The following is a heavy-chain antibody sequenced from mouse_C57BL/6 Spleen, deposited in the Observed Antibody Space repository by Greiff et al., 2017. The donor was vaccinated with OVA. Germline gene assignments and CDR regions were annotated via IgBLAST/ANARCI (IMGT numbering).Heavy chain of an antibody. CDR3: ARGGLYYSAMDY. CDR2: IYPGSGST. D-gene: IGHD2-12*01. V-gene: IGHV1-55*01. J-gene: IGHJ4*01. CDR1: GYTFTSYW. Sequence: VQLQQPGAELVKPGASVKMSCKASGYTFTSYWITWVKQRPGQGLEWIGDIYPGSGSTNYNEKFKSKATLTVDTSSSTAYMQLSSLTSEDSAVYYCARGGLYYSAMDYWGQGTSVTVSS.